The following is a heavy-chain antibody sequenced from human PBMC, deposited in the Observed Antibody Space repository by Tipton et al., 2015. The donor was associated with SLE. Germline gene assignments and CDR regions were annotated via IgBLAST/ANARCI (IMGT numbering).Heavy chain of an antibody. CDR2: IYTSGST. J-gene: IGHJ4*02. V-gene: IGHV4-61*02. D-gene: IGHD6-13*01. Sequence: TLSLTCTVSGGSISSGSYYWSWIRQPAGKGLEWIGGIYTSGSTNYNPTLKSRVTISVDTSKNQFSLRLSSVTAADTAVYYCARHVAAGTDYWGQGTLVTVSS. CDR1: GGSISSGSYY. CDR3: ARHVAAGTDY.